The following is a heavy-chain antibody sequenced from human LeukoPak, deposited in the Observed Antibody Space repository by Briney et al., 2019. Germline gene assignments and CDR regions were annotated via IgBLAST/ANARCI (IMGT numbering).Heavy chain of an antibody. V-gene: IGHV3-21*01. CDR3: ASFDSSGWHYFDY. CDR1: GFTFSSYS. J-gene: IGHJ4*02. D-gene: IGHD6-19*01. CDR2: ISSRIGYI. Sequence: GWSLRLSCAASGFTFSSYSMSWVRQAPGEGLEGVASISSRIGYIYYAASVKGRFTISRDTAKNTLYLQMNPLRGEDTAVYYCASFDSSGWHYFDYWAEGTVVTVSA.